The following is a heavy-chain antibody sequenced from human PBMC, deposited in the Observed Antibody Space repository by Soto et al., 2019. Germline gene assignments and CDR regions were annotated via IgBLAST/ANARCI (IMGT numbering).Heavy chain of an antibody. Sequence: ASVKVSCKVSGYTLTELSMHWVRQAPGKGLEWMGGFDPEDGETIYAQKFQGRVTMTEDTSTDTAYMELSSLRSEDTAVYYCVTPSSGWPRNVIAEYFQHWGQGTLVTVSS. J-gene: IGHJ1*01. CDR1: GYTLTELS. D-gene: IGHD6-19*01. V-gene: IGHV1-24*01. CDR3: VTPSSGWPRNVIAEYFQH. CDR2: FDPEDGET.